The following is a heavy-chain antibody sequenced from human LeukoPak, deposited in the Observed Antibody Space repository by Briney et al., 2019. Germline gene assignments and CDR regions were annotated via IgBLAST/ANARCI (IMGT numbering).Heavy chain of an antibody. Sequence: SETLSLTCTVSGYSISSGYYWGWVRQPPGKGLEWIGSIYHSGSTFYNPSLKSRVTISVDTSKNQFSLKLTSVTAADTAVFYCARLEYSSSWSPPEYFDLWGRGTLVTVSS. CDR1: GYSISSGYY. CDR2: IYHSGST. V-gene: IGHV4-38-2*02. D-gene: IGHD6-13*01. CDR3: ARLEYSSSWSPPEYFDL. J-gene: IGHJ2*01.